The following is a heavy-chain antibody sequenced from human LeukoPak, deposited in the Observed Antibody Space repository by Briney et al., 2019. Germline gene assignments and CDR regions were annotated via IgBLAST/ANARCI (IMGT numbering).Heavy chain of an antibody. CDR1: GDSISNYY. CDR3: ARVSLVRGAPDYYFDY. CDR2: IYTSGST. J-gene: IGHJ4*02. Sequence: SETLSLTCTVSGDSISNYYWSWIRQPAGKGLESIGRIYTSGSTNYNPSLKSRVTMSVDTSKNQFSLKLSSVTAADTAVYYCARVSLVRGAPDYYFDYWGQGTLVTVSS. V-gene: IGHV4-4*07. D-gene: IGHD3-10*01.